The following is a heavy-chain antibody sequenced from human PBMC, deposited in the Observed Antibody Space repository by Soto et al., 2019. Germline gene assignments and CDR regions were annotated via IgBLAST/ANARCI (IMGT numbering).Heavy chain of an antibody. D-gene: IGHD5-18*01. V-gene: IGHV1-8*02. J-gene: IGHJ6*03. CDR2: MNPNSGNT. CDR3: ARRGGGYSYGWSLDYYYYYYMDV. Sequence: ASVKGACKASGYTFTSYYRHWVRQAPGQGLEWMGIMNPNSGNTGYAQKFQGRVTMTRNTSISTAYMELSSLRSEDTAVYYCARRGGGYSYGWSLDYYYYYYMDVWGKGTTVTVSS. CDR1: GYTFTSYY.